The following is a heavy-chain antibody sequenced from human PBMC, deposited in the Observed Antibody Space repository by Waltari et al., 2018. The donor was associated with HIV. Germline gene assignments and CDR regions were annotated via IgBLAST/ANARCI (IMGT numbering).Heavy chain of an antibody. Sequence: EVQLVESVGKLVQPGGSLRLSCLASGFTFSDYSMNWVRQGPGKGLEWVAYISAPGTTIFYANAVKGRFTVSRDNVENSLYLDMSSLRAEDTGDYYCARCETVVTPFINKYLGLDVWGPGTTVTVSS. J-gene: IGHJ6*02. CDR3: ARCETVVTPFINKYLGLDV. V-gene: IGHV3-48*01. CDR1: GFTFSDYS. D-gene: IGHD2-15*01. CDR2: ISAPGTTI.